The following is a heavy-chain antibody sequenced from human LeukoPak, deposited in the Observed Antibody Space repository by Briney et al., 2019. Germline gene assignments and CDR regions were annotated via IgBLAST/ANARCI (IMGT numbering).Heavy chain of an antibody. CDR2: ISGSGGSGGST. Sequence: PGGSLRLSCAASGFTFSSYAMSWVRQAPGKGLEWVSGISGSGGSGGSTYYADSVKGRFTISRDNSKNTLYLQMNSLRAEDTAVYYCARGMWELLLDYWGQGTLVTVSS. CDR3: ARGMWELLLDY. J-gene: IGHJ4*02. CDR1: GFTFSSYA. D-gene: IGHD1-26*01. V-gene: IGHV3-23*01.